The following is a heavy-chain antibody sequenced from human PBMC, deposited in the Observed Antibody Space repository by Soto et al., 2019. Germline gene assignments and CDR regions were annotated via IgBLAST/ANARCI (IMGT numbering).Heavy chain of an antibody. D-gene: IGHD3-22*01. CDR1: GFTFGDYA. CDR3: AKSLTMIVVVIIGDAFDI. V-gene: IGHV3-23*01. J-gene: IGHJ3*02. CDR2: ISGSGGST. Sequence: PGGSLRLSCTASGFTFGDYAMSWFRQAPGKGLEWVSAISGSGGSTYYADSVKGRFTISRDNSKNTLYLQMNSLRAEDTAVYYCAKSLTMIVVVIIGDAFDIWGQGTMVTVSS.